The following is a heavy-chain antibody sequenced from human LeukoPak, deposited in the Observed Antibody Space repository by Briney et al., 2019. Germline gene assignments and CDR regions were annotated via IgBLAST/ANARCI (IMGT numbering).Heavy chain of an antibody. Sequence: AETLSLTCAVYGGSFSGYYWSWIRQPPGKGLEWIGEINHSGSTNYNPSLKSRATISVDTSKNQFSLKPSYVTAADTAVYYCARAVVPAAGGSGLYSFDYWGQETLVTVSS. V-gene: IGHV4-34*01. J-gene: IGHJ4*02. D-gene: IGHD2-2*01. CDR1: GGSFSGYY. CDR3: ARAVVPAAGGSGLYSFDY. CDR2: INHSGST.